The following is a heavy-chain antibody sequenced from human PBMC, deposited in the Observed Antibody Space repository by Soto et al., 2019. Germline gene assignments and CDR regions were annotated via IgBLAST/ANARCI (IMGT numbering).Heavy chain of an antibody. Sequence: SETLSLTCTVSGGSISSGGYYWSWIRQPPGKGLEWIGEINHSGSTNYNPSLKSRVTISVDTSKNQFSLKLSSVTAADTAVYYCARGPTFWNGYYMFGARTQRSGFDYWGQGTLVTVSS. V-gene: IGHV4-39*07. J-gene: IGHJ4*02. CDR2: INHSGST. D-gene: IGHD3-3*01. CDR1: GGSISSGGYY. CDR3: ARGPTFWNGYYMFGARTQRSGFDY.